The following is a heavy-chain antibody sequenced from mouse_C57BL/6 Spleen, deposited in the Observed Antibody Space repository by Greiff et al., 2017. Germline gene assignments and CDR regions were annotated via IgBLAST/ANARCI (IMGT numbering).Heavy chain of an antibody. V-gene: IGHV1-4*01. D-gene: IGHD2-4*01. CDR1: GYTFTSYT. CDR3: AREVYDYDAETDGDYYAMDY. J-gene: IGHJ4*01. CDR2: INPSSGYT. Sequence: QVQLQQSGAELARPGAPVKMSCKASGYTFTSYTMHWVKQRPGQGLEWIGYINPSSGYTKYNQKFKDKATLTADKSSSTAYVQLSSLTSEDSAVYYCAREVYDYDAETDGDYYAMDYWGQGTSVTVSS.